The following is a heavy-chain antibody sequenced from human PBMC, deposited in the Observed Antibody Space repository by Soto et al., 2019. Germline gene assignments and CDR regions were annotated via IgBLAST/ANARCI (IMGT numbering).Heavy chain of an antibody. J-gene: IGHJ6*02. CDR3: ARDDSTTGTTKSYYYYYGMDV. CDR1: GGSISSYY. V-gene: IGHV4-4*07. Sequence: SETLSLTCTVSGGSISSYYWSWIRQPAGKGLEWIGRIYTSGSTNYNPSLKSRVTMSVDTSKNQFSLKLSSVTAADTAVYYCARDDSTTGTTKSYYYYYGMDVWGQGTTVTVSS. D-gene: IGHD1-1*01. CDR2: IYTSGST.